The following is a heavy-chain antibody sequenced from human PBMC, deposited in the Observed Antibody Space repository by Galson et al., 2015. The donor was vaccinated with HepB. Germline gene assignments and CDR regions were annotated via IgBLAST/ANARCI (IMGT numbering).Heavy chain of an antibody. CDR2: ISSSSSYT. CDR1: GFTFSDYY. Sequence: SLRLSCAASGFTFSDYYMSWIRQAPGKGLEWVSYISSSSSYTNYADSVKGRFTISRDNAKNSLYLQMNSLRAEDTAVYYCARFRGRYCSGGSCYSYYYYGMDVWGQGTTVTVSS. D-gene: IGHD2-15*01. J-gene: IGHJ6*02. CDR3: ARFRGRYCSGGSCYSYYYYGMDV. V-gene: IGHV3-11*03.